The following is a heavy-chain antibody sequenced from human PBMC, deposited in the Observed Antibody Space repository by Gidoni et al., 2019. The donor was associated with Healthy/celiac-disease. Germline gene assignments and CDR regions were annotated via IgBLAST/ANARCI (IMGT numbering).Heavy chain of an antibody. D-gene: IGHD2-15*01. CDR1: GFTFSSYA. J-gene: IGHJ6*02. CDR3: ASGYCSGGSCYASDWNV. V-gene: IGHV3-30-3*01. CDR2: ISYDGSNK. Sequence: QVQLVESGGGVVQPGRSLRLSCAASGFTFSSYAMHWVRQAPGKGLEWVAVISYDGSNKYYADSVKGRFTISRDNSKNTLYLQMNSLRAEDTAVYYCASGYCSGGSCYASDWNVWGQGTTVTVSS.